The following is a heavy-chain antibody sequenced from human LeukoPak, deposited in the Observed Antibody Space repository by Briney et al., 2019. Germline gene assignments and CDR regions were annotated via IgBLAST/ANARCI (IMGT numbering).Heavy chain of an antibody. CDR1: GFTFDDYA. CDR2: ISWNSGSI. J-gene: IGHJ3*02. V-gene: IGHV3-9*01. Sequence: PGGSLRLSCAASGFTFDDYAMHWVRQAPGKGLERVSGISWNSGSIGYADSVKGRFTISRDNAENSLYLQMNSLRAEDTALYYCAKDLQQWLVRSAFDIWGQGTMVTVSS. D-gene: IGHD6-19*01. CDR3: AKDLQQWLVRSAFDI.